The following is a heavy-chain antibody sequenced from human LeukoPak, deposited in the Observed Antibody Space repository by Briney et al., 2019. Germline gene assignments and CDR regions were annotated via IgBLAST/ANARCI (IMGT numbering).Heavy chain of an antibody. D-gene: IGHD3-22*01. J-gene: IGHJ4*02. CDR3: AKGFITMIVVVIKGPLDY. CDR2: ISGSGGST. CDR1: GFTFSSYA. Sequence: GGSLRLSCAVSGFTFSSYAMSWVRQAPGKGLEWVSAISGSGGSTYYADSVKGRFTISRDNSKNTLYLQMNSLRAEDTAVYYCAKGFITMIVVVIKGPLDYWGQGTLVTVSS. V-gene: IGHV3-23*01.